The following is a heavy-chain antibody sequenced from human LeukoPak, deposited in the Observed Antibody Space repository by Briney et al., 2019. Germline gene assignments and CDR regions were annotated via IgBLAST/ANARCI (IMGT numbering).Heavy chain of an antibody. J-gene: IGHJ6*02. CDR2: IRQDGSEE. D-gene: IGHD4-11*01. V-gene: IGHV3-7*01. Sequence: PGGSLRLSCAASGFTFSSYWMSWVRQAPGKGLEWVANIRQDGSEEFYVDSVKGRFTISRDNAKNSLYLQMNSLRAEDTAVYYCAREDYSNPWHRLSYYYYGMDVWGQGTTVTVSS. CDR1: GFTFSSYW. CDR3: AREDYSNPWHRLSYYYYGMDV.